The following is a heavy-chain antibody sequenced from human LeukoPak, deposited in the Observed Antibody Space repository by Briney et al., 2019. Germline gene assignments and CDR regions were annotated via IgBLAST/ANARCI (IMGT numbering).Heavy chain of an antibody. CDR2: IYHSGST. CDR1: GGSFSGYY. Sequence: SETLSLTCAVYGGSFSGYYWGWIRQPPGKGLEWIGTIYHSGSTYYNPSLKSRVTISVDTSKNQFSLKLSSVTAADTAVYYCARVAPFRNWFDPWGQGTLVTVSS. CDR3: ARVAPFRNWFDP. J-gene: IGHJ5*02. V-gene: IGHV4-38-2*01. D-gene: IGHD2/OR15-2a*01.